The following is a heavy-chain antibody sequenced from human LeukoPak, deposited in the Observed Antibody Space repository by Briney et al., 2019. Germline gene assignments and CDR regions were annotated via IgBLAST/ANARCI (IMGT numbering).Heavy chain of an antibody. CDR1: GGSISSYY. D-gene: IGHD6-19*01. CDR2: IYYSGST. V-gene: IGHV4-59*01. J-gene: IGHJ6*03. Sequence: PSETLSLTCTVSGGSISSYYWSWIRQSPGKGLEWIGYIYYSGSTNYNPSLKSRVTISVDTSKNQFSLKLSSVTAADTAVYYCARAPRDSSGWYYYFYYMDVQGKGTTVTVSS. CDR3: ARAPRDSSGWYYYFYYMDV.